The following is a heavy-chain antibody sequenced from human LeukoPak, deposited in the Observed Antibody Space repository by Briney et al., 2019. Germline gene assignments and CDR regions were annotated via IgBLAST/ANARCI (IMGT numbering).Heavy chain of an antibody. D-gene: IGHD3-22*01. Sequence: PSETLSLTCTVSGGSISSYYWSWIRQPPGKGLEWVGFIYYSGSTNYNPSLKSRVTMSADTSKNQFSLKLTSVTAADTAVYYCARGYYDSSGYSNTFDIWGQGTMVTVSS. CDR2: IYYSGST. V-gene: IGHV4-59*01. CDR3: ARGYYDSSGYSNTFDI. J-gene: IGHJ3*02. CDR1: GGSISSYY.